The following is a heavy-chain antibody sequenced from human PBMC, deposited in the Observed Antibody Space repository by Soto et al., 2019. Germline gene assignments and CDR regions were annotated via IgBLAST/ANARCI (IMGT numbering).Heavy chain of an antibody. J-gene: IGHJ4*02. D-gene: IGHD2-21*01. Sequence: GESLRLSCAASGFTFSDHYMDWVRQAPGKGLEWVGRSRNKAYSYTTEYAASVKGRFTISRDDSKNSLYLQMNRLKTEDTAMYYCTRAGILTTPYYFDYWGQGTLVTVSS. CDR2: SRNKAYSYTT. CDR1: GFTFSDHY. V-gene: IGHV3-72*01. CDR3: TRAGILTTPYYFDY.